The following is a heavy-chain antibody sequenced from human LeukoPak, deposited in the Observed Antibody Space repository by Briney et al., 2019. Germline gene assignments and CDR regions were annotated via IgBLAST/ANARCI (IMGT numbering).Heavy chain of an antibody. V-gene: IGHV3-73*01. CDR3: TRHGSTYYDFWSGYSSPYYYMDV. J-gene: IGHJ6*03. Sequence: GGSLRLSCAASGFTFSGSAMHWVRQASGKGLEWVGRIRSKANSYATAYAASVKGRFTISRDDSKNTAYLQMNSLKTEDTAVYYCTRHGSTYYDFWSGYSSPYYYMDVWGKGTTVTVSS. CDR2: IRSKANSYAT. D-gene: IGHD3-3*01. CDR1: GFTFSGSA.